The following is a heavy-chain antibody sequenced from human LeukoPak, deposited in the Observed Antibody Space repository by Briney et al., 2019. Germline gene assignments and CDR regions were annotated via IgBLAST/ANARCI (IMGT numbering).Heavy chain of an antibody. J-gene: IGHJ3*02. D-gene: IGHD3-22*01. V-gene: IGHV1-2*02. CDR2: VNANSGGT. Sequence: ASVKVSCKASGHTFTGYYMHWVRQAPGQGLEWMGWVNANSGGTNYAQKFQGRVTMTRDTSISTAYMELSRLRSDDTAVYYCASKWVTYYYNSSYYHYPTDVFDIWGQGTMVTVSS. CDR1: GHTFTGYY. CDR3: ASKWVTYYYNSSYYHYPTDVFDI.